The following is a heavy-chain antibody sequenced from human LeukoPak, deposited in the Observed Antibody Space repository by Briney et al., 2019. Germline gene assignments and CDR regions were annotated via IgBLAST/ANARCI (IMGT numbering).Heavy chain of an antibody. V-gene: IGHV3-30-3*01. CDR2: ISYDGSNK. J-gene: IGHJ4*02. CDR3: ARSSVAAAGVIDY. CDR1: GFTFSSYA. Sequence: PGGILRLSCAASGFTFSSYAMHWVRQAPGKGLEWVAVISYDGSNKYYADSVKGRFTISRDNSKNTLYLQMNSLRAEDTAVYYCARSSVAAAGVIDYWGQGTLVTVSS. D-gene: IGHD6-13*01.